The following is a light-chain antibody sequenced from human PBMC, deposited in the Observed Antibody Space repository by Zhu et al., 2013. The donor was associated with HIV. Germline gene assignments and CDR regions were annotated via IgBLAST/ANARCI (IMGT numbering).Light chain of an antibody. V-gene: IGLV2-14*01. Sequence: QSALTQPASVSGSPGQSVTISCTGTSSDVGGYSYVSWYQHHPGKAPQLLLYEVSSRPSGMSNRFSGSKSANTAYLTISGLQADDEADYYCSSYTTSDTLVFGGGTRLTV. CDR3: SSYTTSDTLV. CDR1: SSDVGGYSY. J-gene: IGLJ2*01. CDR2: EVS.